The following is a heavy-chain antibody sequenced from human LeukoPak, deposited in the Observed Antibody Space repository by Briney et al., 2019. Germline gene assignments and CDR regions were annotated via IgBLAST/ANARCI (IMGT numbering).Heavy chain of an antibody. CDR1: GYTLTELS. Sequence: ASVKVSCKVSGYTLTELSMHWVRQAPGKGLEWMGGFDPEDGEAIYAQKFQGRVTMTEDTSTDTAYMELSSLRSEDTAVYYCATPRSSSWSLYFQHWGQGTLVTVSS. D-gene: IGHD6-13*01. CDR2: FDPEDGEA. J-gene: IGHJ1*01. CDR3: ATPRSSSWSLYFQH. V-gene: IGHV1-24*01.